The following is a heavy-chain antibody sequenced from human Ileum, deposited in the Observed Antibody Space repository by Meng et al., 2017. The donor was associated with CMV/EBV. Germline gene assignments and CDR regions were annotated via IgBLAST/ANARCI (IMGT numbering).Heavy chain of an antibody. V-gene: IGHV3-23*01. CDR1: GFTFNTYA. CDR3: AKDLRDIVVLVGARVH. Sequence: GGSLRLSCAASGFTFNTYAMTWVRQAPGRGLESGSNISGNGGVTYYADSVKGRFTISRDNSQNTVYLQMNSLRAEDTAVYYCAKDLRDIVVLVGARVHWGQGTLVTVSS. D-gene: IGHD2-15*01. CDR2: ISGNGGVT. J-gene: IGHJ4*02.